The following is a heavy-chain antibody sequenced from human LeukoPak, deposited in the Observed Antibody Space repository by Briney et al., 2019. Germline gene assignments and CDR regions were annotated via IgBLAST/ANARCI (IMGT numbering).Heavy chain of an antibody. D-gene: IGHD3-22*01. CDR3: ARDDNSGYYSGP. Sequence: ASVKVSCKASGYTFIDYYMHWVRQAPGQGLEWMGRINPSSGGTNYAQKFQGRVTMTRDTSISTAYMELSRLRSDVTAVYYCARDDNSGYYSGPWGQGTLVIVSS. J-gene: IGHJ5*02. CDR1: GYTFIDYY. CDR2: INPSSGGT. V-gene: IGHV1-2*06.